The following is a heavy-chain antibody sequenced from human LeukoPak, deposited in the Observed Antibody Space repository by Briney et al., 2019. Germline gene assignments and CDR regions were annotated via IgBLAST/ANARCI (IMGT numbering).Heavy chain of an antibody. CDR1: GYTFTSYG. J-gene: IGHJ4*02. CDR3: AAHDYGDYPYYFDY. Sequence: GASVKVSCKASGYTFTSYGISWVRQAPGQGLEWMGWISAYNGNTNYAQKLQGRVTMTTDTSTSTAYMELRSLRSDDTAVYYCAAHDYGDYPYYFDYWGPGTLVTVSS. V-gene: IGHV1-18*01. CDR2: ISAYNGNT. D-gene: IGHD4-17*01.